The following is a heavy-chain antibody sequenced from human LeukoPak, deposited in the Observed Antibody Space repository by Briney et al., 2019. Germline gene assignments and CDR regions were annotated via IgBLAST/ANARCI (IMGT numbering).Heavy chain of an antibody. CDR3: ARVGIAAAKNWFDP. V-gene: IGHV1-69*05. J-gene: IGHJ5*02. Sequence: ASVKVSCKASGGTFSSYAISWVRQAPGQGLEWMGGIIPIFGTANYAQKFQGRVTITTDESTSTAYMELSSLRSEDTAVYYCARVGIAAAKNWFDPWGQGTLVTVSS. D-gene: IGHD6-13*01. CDR2: IIPIFGTA. CDR1: GGTFSSYA.